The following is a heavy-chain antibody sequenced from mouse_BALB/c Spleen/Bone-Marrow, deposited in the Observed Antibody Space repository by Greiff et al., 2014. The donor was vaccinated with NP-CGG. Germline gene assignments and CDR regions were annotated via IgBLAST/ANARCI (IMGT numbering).Heavy chain of an antibody. CDR2: IYPYNGGT. Sequence: EVQLQQSGPELVKPGASVKISCKASGYTFTDYNMHWVKQSHGKSLEWIGYIYPYNGGTVYKQKFKSKATLTVDNSSSTANMELRSLTSEDSAVYYCARGAAYGYYLRLAYWGQGTLVTVSA. CDR3: ARGAAYGYYLRLAY. V-gene: IGHV1S29*02. CDR1: GYTFTDYN. D-gene: IGHD2-3*01. J-gene: IGHJ3*01.